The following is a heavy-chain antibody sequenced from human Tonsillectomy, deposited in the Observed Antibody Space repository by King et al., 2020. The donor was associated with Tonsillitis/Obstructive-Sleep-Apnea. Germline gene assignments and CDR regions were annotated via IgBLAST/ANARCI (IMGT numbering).Heavy chain of an antibody. CDR1: GFSFSGSA. CDR3: TRLPADLWSGSPTDSTWFDP. J-gene: IGHJ5*02. D-gene: IGHD3-3*01. CDR2: MRSKTNNYAT. Sequence: VQLVESGGGLVQPGGSLKLSCAASGFSFSGSAMHWVRQASGKGLEWVGRMRSKTNNYATAYAASVKGRFTISRDDSKNTAYLQMNSLKTEDTAVHYCTRLPADLWSGSPTDSTWFDPWGPGPLVPVSS. V-gene: IGHV3-73*01.